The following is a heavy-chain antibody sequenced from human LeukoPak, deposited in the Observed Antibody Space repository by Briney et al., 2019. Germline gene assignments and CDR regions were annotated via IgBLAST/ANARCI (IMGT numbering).Heavy chain of an antibody. J-gene: IGHJ4*02. CDR2: MSVNGVNK. V-gene: IGHV3-30*14. Sequence: GGSLRLSCVASGFSFSSYSIHWVRRVPGKGLEWVAVMSVNGVNKYYADSVRGRFTVSRDISKNTLYLQMNSLRAEDTAVYYCARGTYSSGWYLDYWGQGTLVTVSS. D-gene: IGHD6-19*01. CDR1: GFSFSSYS. CDR3: ARGTYSSGWYLDY.